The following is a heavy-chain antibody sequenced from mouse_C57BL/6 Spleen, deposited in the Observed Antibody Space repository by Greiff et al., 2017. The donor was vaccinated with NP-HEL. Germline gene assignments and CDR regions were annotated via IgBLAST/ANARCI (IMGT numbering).Heavy chain of an antibody. CDR3: TGGSAFAY. CDR1: GFTFSNYW. V-gene: IGHV6-3*01. CDR2: IRLKSDNYAT. D-gene: IGHD6-1*01. Sequence: EVKLEESGGGLVQPGGSMKLSCVASGFTFSNYWMNWVRQSPEQGLEWVAQIRLKSDNYATHYAESVKGRFTISRDDSKRSVYLQMNNLRAADNGINYCTGGSAFAYWGQGTLVTVSA. J-gene: IGHJ3*01.